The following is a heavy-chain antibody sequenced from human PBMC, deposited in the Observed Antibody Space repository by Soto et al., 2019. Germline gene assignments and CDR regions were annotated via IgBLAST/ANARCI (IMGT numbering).Heavy chain of an antibody. D-gene: IGHD3-22*01. V-gene: IGHV3-53*01. CDR3: ARVETYYYDSSGYFFWFDP. Sequence: GVLRLSCAASGFTVSSNYMSWVRQAPGKGLEWVSVIYSGGSTYYADSVKGRFTISRDNSKNTLYLQMNSLRAEDTAVYYCARVETYYYDSSGYFFWFDPWGQGTLVTVSS. CDR1: GFTVSSNY. CDR2: IYSGGST. J-gene: IGHJ5*02.